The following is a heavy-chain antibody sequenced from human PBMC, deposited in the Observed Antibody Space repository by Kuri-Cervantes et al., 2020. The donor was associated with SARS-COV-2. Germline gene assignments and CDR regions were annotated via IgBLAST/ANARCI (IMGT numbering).Heavy chain of an antibody. D-gene: IGHD2-15*01. J-gene: IGHJ5*02. Sequence: SQTLSLTCAVSGYSISSGYYWGWIRQPPGKGLEWIGSIYYSGSTYYNPSLKSRVTISVDTSKNQFSLKLSSVTAADTAVYYCARLPLFLLRYCSGGSCYSRSGFWFDPWGQGTLVTVSS. V-gene: IGHV4-38-2*01. CDR1: GYSISSGYY. CDR2: IYYSGST. CDR3: ARLPLFLLRYCSGGSCYSRSGFWFDP.